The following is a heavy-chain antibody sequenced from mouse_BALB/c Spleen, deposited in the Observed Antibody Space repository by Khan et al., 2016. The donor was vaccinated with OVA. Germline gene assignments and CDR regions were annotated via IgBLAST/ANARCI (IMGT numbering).Heavy chain of an antibody. V-gene: IGHV9-1*02. D-gene: IGHD2-14*01. CDR2: INTYTGEP. J-gene: IGHJ1*01. Sequence: QIQLVQSGPELKKPGETVKISCKASGYTFTNYGMNWVKQAPGKGLKWMGWINTYTGEPTYADAFKGRFAFSLETSASTAYLQISNLKNEDMATLFCAITYYSYDRYFDVWGAGTTVTVSS. CDR1: GYTFTNYG. CDR3: AITYYSYDRYFDV.